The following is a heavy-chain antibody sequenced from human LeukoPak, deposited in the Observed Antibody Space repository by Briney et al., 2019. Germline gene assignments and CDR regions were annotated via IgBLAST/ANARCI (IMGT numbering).Heavy chain of an antibody. J-gene: IGHJ4*02. CDR2: IYYSGST. D-gene: IGHD6-13*01. Sequence: SETLSLTCTVSGGSISSSSYYWGWIRQPPGKGLEWIGSIYYSGSTYYNPSLKSRVTISVDTSKNQFSLKLSSVTAADTAVYYCARDLSAAGTIDYWGQGTLVTVSS. V-gene: IGHV4-39*07. CDR3: ARDLSAAGTIDY. CDR1: GGSISSSSYY.